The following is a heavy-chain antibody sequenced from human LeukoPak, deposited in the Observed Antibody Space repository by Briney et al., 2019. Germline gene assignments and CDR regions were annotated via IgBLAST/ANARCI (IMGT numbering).Heavy chain of an antibody. J-gene: IGHJ4*02. Sequence: SETLSLTCAVYGGSFSGYYWSWIRQPPGKGLEWIGEINHSGSTNYNPSLKSRVTISVDRSKNQFSLKLRSVTAADTAVYYRARVTGYMIEDYFDSWGQGTLVTVSS. CDR3: ARVTGYMIEDYFDS. V-gene: IGHV4-34*01. CDR1: GGSFSGYY. D-gene: IGHD3-22*01. CDR2: INHSGST.